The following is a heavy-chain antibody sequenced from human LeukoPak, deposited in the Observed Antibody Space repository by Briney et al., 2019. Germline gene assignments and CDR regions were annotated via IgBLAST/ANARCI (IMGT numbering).Heavy chain of an antibody. J-gene: IGHJ3*02. D-gene: IGHD3-3*01. Sequence: PSETLSLTCTVSGGSISSGSYYWSWIRQPAGKGLEWIGRIYTSGSTNYNPSLKSRVTISVDTSKNQFSLKLSSVTAADTAVYYCARGVVTSDFWSGYYPDAFDIWGQGTMVTVSS. CDR1: GGSISSGSYY. V-gene: IGHV4-61*02. CDR2: IYTSGST. CDR3: ARGVVTSDFWSGYYPDAFDI.